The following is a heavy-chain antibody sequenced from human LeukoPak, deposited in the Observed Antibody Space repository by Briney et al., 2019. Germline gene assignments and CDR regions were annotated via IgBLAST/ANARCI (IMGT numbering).Heavy chain of an antibody. CDR3: ARGAGPPWFDP. V-gene: IGHV4-38-2*02. J-gene: IGHJ5*02. CDR2: MSSSGIS. CDR1: GYPITAGYY. D-gene: IGHD6-19*01. Sequence: SETLSLTCTVSGYPITAGYYWGWIRQPAGKGLEWIGRMSSSGISTYSPSLKSRVTISIDTSRNQFSMNLNSVTAADTAVYYCARGAGPPWFDPWGQGTLVTVSS.